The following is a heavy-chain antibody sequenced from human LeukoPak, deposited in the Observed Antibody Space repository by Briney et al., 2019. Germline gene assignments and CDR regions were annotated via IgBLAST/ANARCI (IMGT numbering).Heavy chain of an antibody. CDR2: FDPEDGET. V-gene: IGHV1-24*01. CDR3: ARAPPRIAAAGTTPPFDY. CDR1: GYTLTELS. J-gene: IGHJ4*02. D-gene: IGHD6-13*01. Sequence: ASVKVSCKVSGYTLTELSMHWVRQAPGKGLEWMGGFDPEDGETIYAQKFQGRVTMTEDTSTDTAYMELSSLRSEDTAVYYCARAPPRIAAAGTTPPFDYWGQGTLVTVSS.